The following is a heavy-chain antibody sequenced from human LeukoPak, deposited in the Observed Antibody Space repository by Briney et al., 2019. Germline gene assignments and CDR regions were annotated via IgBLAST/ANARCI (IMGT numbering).Heavy chain of an antibody. Sequence: PGGSLRLSCSPPGFTFTMCAIHWGREGPGEGRGYVSCSNDYGSRIHYGDAAKGRFIISRDDARNTVFLHMNSLRGDDTALYYCVKDLSGSYTLDYWGQGSVVTVSS. CDR3: VKDLSGSYTLDY. J-gene: IGHJ4*02. CDR1: GFTFTMCA. V-gene: IGHV3-64D*09. CDR2: SNDYGSRI. D-gene: IGHD1-26*01.